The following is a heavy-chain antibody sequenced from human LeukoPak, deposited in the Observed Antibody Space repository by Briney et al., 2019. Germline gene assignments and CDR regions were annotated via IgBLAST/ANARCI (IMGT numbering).Heavy chain of an antibody. CDR2: IHTSGTA. J-gene: IGHJ5*02. D-gene: IGHD1-1*01. Sequence: SETLSLTCAVSGGSLSNYFWSWIRQPAGKGLEYIGHIHTSGTADYNPALKSRATMSVDTSKDQFSLHLFSVTAADTAVYYCARTGTTGLGRIRWFDPWGQGSLVTVSS. V-gene: IGHV4-4*07. CDR1: GGSLSNYF. CDR3: ARTGTTGLGRIRWFDP.